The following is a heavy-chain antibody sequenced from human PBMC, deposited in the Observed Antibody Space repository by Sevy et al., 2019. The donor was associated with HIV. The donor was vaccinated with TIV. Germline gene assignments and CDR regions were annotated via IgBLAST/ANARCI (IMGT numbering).Heavy chain of an antibody. CDR1: GGPISSYY. Sequence: SETLSLTCSVSGGPISSYYWSWIRQPPGKRLEWIGYIHYSGSTNYNPSLNSRLTISVDTSKNQFSLRLTSVTVADTAVYYCARAPPVRSGDDSLNWFDPWGQGILVTVSS. CDR3: ARAPPVRSGDDSLNWFDP. CDR2: IHYSGST. J-gene: IGHJ5*02. D-gene: IGHD5-12*01. V-gene: IGHV4-59*01.